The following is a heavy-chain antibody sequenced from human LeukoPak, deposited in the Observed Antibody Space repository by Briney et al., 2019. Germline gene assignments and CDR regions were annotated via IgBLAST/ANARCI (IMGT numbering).Heavy chain of an antibody. V-gene: IGHV1-69*05. D-gene: IGHD6-13*01. J-gene: IGHJ5*02. CDR1: GGTFSSYA. CDR3: ARGTVGIAAAGLGWFDP. CDR2: ITPIFGTA. Sequence: VASVKVSCKASGGTFSSYAISWVRQAPGQGLEWMGGITPIFGTANYAQKFQGRVTITTDESTSTAYMELSSLRSEDTAVYYCARGTVGIAAAGLGWFDPWGQGTLVTVSS.